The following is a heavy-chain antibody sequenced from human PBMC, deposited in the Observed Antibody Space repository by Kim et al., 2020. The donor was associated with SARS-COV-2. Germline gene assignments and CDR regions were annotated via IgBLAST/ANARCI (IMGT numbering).Heavy chain of an antibody. CDR1: GGSISSSSYY. CDR3: ARRPSITIFGVVIEYYFDY. V-gene: IGHV4-39*01. Sequence: SETLSLTCTVSGGSISSSSYYWGWIRQPPGKGLEWIGSIYYSGSTYYNPSLKSRVTISVDTSKNQFSLKLSSVTAADTAVYYCARRPSITIFGVVIEYYFDYWGQGTLVTVSS. D-gene: IGHD3-3*01. J-gene: IGHJ4*02. CDR2: IYYSGST.